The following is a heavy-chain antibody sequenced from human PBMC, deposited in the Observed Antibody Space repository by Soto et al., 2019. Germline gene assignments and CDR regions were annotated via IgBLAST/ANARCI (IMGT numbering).Heavy chain of an antibody. Sequence: SETLSLTCTVSGGSISSYYWSWIRQPPGKGLEWIGYIYYSGSTNYNPSLKSRVTISVDTSKNQFSLKLSSVTAADTAVYYCARGLLRDPNFDYWGQGTLVTVSS. CDR3: ARGLLRDPNFDY. CDR2: IYYSGST. J-gene: IGHJ4*02. CDR1: GGSISSYY. V-gene: IGHV4-59*01.